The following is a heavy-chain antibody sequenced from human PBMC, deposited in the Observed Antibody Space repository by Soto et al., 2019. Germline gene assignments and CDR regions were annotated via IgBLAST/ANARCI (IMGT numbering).Heavy chain of an antibody. D-gene: IGHD1-1*01. CDR2: IIPIFGTI. J-gene: IGHJ3*02. Sequence: QVQLVQSGAEVRRPGSSVKVSCKASGGTFGSNAISWVRQAPGQGLEWMGNIIPIFGTINNAQKFQGRVTITADESTNTAYMELCSLRSEDTAVYYCAREGYTFGPGEVRGAFDIWGQGTMVTVSS. CDR3: AREGYTFGPGEVRGAFDI. CDR1: GGTFGSNA. V-gene: IGHV1-69*15.